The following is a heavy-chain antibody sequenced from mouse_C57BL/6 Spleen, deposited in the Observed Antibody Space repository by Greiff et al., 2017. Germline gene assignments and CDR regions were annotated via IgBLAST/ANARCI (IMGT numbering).Heavy chain of an antibody. CDR3: SRGGYWNAMDY. J-gene: IGHJ4*01. Sequence: QVQLQQSGPELVKPGASVKISCKASGYAFSSSWMNWVKQRPGKGLEWIGRIYPGDGDTNYNGKFKGKATLTADKSSSTAYMQLSNLTSEDSAVYFRSRGGYWNAMDYWGQGTSVTVSS. CDR1: GYAFSSSW. CDR2: IYPGDGDT. V-gene: IGHV1-82*01. D-gene: IGHD1-2*01.